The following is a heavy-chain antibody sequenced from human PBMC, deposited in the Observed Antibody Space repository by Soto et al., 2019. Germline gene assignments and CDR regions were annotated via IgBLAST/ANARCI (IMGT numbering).Heavy chain of an antibody. CDR1: GYTFTNYG. Sequence: SVKVSCKASGYTFTNYGVSWVRQAPGQGLEWMGWIIPILGIANYAQKFQGRVTITADKSTSTAYMKLSSLRSEDTAVYYCARDRGYCSSTSCYDYYYYMDVWGKGTTVTVSS. CDR2: IIPILGIA. CDR3: ARDRGYCSSTSCYDYYYYMDV. J-gene: IGHJ6*03. V-gene: IGHV1-69*10. D-gene: IGHD2-2*01.